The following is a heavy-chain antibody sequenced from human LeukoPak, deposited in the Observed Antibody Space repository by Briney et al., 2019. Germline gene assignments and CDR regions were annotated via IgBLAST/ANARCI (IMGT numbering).Heavy chain of an antibody. V-gene: IGHV3-33*08. D-gene: IGHD3-3*01. CDR1: GFTFSSYA. Sequence: GGSLRLSCAASGFTFSSYAMSWVRQAPGKGLEWVAVIWYDGSNKYYADSVKGRFTISRDNSKNTLYLQMNSLRAEDTAVYYCARGTSNYDFWSGYYNIGGFDYWGQGTLVTVSS. CDR2: IWYDGSNK. J-gene: IGHJ4*02. CDR3: ARGTSNYDFWSGYYNIGGFDY.